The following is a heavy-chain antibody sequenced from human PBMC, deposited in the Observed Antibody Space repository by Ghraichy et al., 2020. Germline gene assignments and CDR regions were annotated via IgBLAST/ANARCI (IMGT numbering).Heavy chain of an antibody. V-gene: IGHV3-33*01. D-gene: IGHD6-13*01. CDR1: GFTFSSYG. CDR3: ARERGSIAAAGTGYGMDV. J-gene: IGHJ6*02. CDR2: IWYDGSNK. Sequence: GSLRLSCAASGFTFSSYGMHWVRQAPGKGLEWVAVIWYDGSNKYYADSVKGRFTISRDNSKNTLYLQMNSLRAEDTAVYYCARERGSIAAAGTGYGMDVWGQGTTVTVSS.